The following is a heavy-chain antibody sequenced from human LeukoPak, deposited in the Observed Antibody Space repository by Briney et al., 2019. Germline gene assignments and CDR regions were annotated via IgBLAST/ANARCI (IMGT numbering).Heavy chain of an antibody. Sequence: GGSLRLSCAVSGFTFSDYYMSWIRQAPGKGLEWVSYISSGGSTISHADSVKGRFTISRDNAENSLYLQMNSLRAEDTAVYYCARDYHATTALDYWGQGTLVTVSS. J-gene: IGHJ4*02. CDR1: GFTFSDYY. CDR3: ARDYHATTALDY. V-gene: IGHV3-11*04. D-gene: IGHD4-17*01. CDR2: ISSGGSTI.